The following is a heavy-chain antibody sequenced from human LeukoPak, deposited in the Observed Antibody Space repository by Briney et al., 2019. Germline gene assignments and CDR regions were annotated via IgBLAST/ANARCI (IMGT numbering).Heavy chain of an antibody. CDR1: GGSFSGYY. V-gene: IGHV4-34*01. D-gene: IGHD6-13*01. Sequence: SETLSLTCAVYGGSFSGYYWSWIRQTPGKGLEWIGEINHSGSTNYNPSLKSRVTISVDTSKNQFSLKLSSVTAADTAVYYCARGITYSSSWYPGHAFDIWGQGTMVTVSS. CDR2: INHSGST. CDR3: ARGITYSSSWYPGHAFDI. J-gene: IGHJ3*02.